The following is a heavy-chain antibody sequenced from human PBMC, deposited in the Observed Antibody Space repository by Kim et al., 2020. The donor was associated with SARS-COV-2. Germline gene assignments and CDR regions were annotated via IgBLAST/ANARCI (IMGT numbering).Heavy chain of an antibody. CDR1: GYTFTGYY. V-gene: IGHV1-2*02. D-gene: IGHD6-19*01. J-gene: IGHJ6*02. CDR3: ARDLAAVAGTDKYYYYYYGMDV. CDR2: INPNSGGT. Sequence: ASVKVSCKASGYTFTGYYMHWVRQAPGQGLEWMGWINPNSGGTNYAQKFQGRVTMTRDTSISTAYMELSRLRSDDTAVYYCARDLAAVAGTDKYYYYYYGMDVWGQGTTVTVSS.